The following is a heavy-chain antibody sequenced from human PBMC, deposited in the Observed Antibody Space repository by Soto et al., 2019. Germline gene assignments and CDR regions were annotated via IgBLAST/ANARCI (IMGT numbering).Heavy chain of an antibody. Sequence: PGGSLRLSCAASGFTFSDYYMSWIRQAPGKGLEWVSYISSSSSYTNYADSVKGRFTISRDNAKNSLYLQMNSLRAEDTAVYYCARVPPLTIFGVVTKYYFDYWGQGTLVTVSS. V-gene: IGHV3-11*06. CDR2: ISSSSSYT. CDR3: ARVPPLTIFGVVTKYYFDY. J-gene: IGHJ4*02. D-gene: IGHD3-3*01. CDR1: GFTFSDYY.